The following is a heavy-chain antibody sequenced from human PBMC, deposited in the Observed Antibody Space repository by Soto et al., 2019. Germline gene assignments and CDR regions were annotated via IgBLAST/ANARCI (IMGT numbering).Heavy chain of an antibody. J-gene: IGHJ6*03. V-gene: IGHV3-74*01. D-gene: IGHD5-18*01. CDR1: GLTFSGYW. Sequence: EVQLVESGGGLVQPGGSLRLSCAASGLTFSGYWMHWVRQAPGKGLVWVSRINADGSSTNYAVSVKGRFTISRDNARNTLYLEMNSLRDEDSDVYYCAGDPQDRYRNNMDFWGKGATVTVSS. CDR3: AGDPQDRYRNNMDF. CDR2: INADGSST.